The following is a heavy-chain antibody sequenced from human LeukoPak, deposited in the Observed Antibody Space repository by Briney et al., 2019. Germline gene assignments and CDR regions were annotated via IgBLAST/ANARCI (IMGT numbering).Heavy chain of an antibody. CDR2: IFYSGTT. Sequence: SETLSLTCTVSGGSISSYYWSWIRQPPGKGLEWIGYIFYSGTTNYNPSLESRVTISVDTSKNQFSLKLSSVTAADTAVYYCARSRGAVGHAEHLLHWGQGILVTVSS. J-gene: IGHJ1*01. V-gene: IGHV4-59*08. CDR3: ARSRGAVGHAEHLLH. CDR1: GGSISSYY. D-gene: IGHD3-22*01.